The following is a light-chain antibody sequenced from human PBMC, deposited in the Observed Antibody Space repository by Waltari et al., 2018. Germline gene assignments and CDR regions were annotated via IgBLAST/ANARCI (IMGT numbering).Light chain of an antibody. V-gene: IGKV3-20*01. CDR2: GAS. Sequence: EIVLTQSPGTLSLSPVERATLSCRASQTVRSSYIAWYQQRPGQAPRLLIPGASSRATGIPDRFSGSGSGTDFTLTISGLEPDDFAVYFCELYDSSPPGYTFGQGTKLEI. J-gene: IGKJ2*01. CDR3: ELYDSSPPGYT. CDR1: QTVRSSY.